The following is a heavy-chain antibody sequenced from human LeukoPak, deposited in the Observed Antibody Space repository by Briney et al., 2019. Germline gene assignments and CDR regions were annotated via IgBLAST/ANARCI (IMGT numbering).Heavy chain of an antibody. V-gene: IGHV4-59*08. J-gene: IGHJ3*02. Sequence: SETLSLTCTVSGGSISSYYWSWIRQPPGKGLEWIGYISYSGSTNYNPSLKSRVTISIDTSRNQFSLKLRSVTAADTAIYYCARQGYDILTGYIDAFDIWGQGTMVTVSS. D-gene: IGHD3-9*01. CDR1: GGSISSYY. CDR2: ISYSGST. CDR3: ARQGYDILTGYIDAFDI.